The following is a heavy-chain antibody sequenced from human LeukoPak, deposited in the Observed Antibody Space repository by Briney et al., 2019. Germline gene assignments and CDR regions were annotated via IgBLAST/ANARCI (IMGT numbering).Heavy chain of an antibody. V-gene: IGHV1-2*02. CDR1: GHTFTGYY. J-gene: IGHJ6*03. D-gene: IGHD3-3*01. CDR3: ASGVVIIRNYYMDV. CDR2: INANSGGT. Sequence: GASVKVSCKASGHTFTGYYMHWVRQAPGQGLEWMGWINANSGGTNYAQKFQGRVTMTRDTSISTAYMELSSLRSEDTAVYYCASGVVIIRNYYMDVWGKGTTVTVSS.